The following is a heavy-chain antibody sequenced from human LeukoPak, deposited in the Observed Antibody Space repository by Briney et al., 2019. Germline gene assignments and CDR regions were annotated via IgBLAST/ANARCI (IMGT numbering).Heavy chain of an antibody. CDR3: AREGSSSWSFDY. CDR1: GFTFTGYY. D-gene: IGHD6-13*01. J-gene: IGHJ4*02. CDR2: INPNSGGT. Sequence: ASVKVSCKASGFTFTGYYIHWVRQAPGQGLEWMGWINPNSGGTNYAQKFQGRVTMTTDTSITTAYMELSRLISDDTAVYFCAREGSSSWSFDYWDQGTLVTVSS. V-gene: IGHV1-2*02.